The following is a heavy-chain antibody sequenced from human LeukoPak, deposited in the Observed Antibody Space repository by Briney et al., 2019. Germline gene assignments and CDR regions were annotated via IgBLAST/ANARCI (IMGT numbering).Heavy chain of an antibody. J-gene: IGHJ6*02. CDR1: GFTVSSNY. Sequence: GGSLRLSCAASGFTVSSNYMSWVRQAPGKGLEWVSVIYSGGSTYYADSVKGRFTISRDNSKNTLYLQMNSLRAEDTAVYYCASTLGYCSGGSCYQYYYYYYGMDVWGQGTTVTVSS. V-gene: IGHV3-66*01. D-gene: IGHD2-15*01. CDR3: ASTLGYCSGGSCYQYYYYYYGMDV. CDR2: IYSGGST.